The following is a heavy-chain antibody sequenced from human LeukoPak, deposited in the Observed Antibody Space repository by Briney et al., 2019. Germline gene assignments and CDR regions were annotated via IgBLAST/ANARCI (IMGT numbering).Heavy chain of an antibody. CDR1: GFTFSTYW. J-gene: IGHJ4*02. CDR2: INPDGSTT. V-gene: IGHV3-74*01. Sequence: PGGSLRLSCAASGFTFSTYWMHWVRHPLGKGLVWVSRINPDGSTTNYADSVKGRFTISRDNAKNTLYLQMNSLTVEDTAVYYCVRIPTVTTTDYWGQGTLVTVSS. D-gene: IGHD4-17*01. CDR3: VRIPTVTTTDY.